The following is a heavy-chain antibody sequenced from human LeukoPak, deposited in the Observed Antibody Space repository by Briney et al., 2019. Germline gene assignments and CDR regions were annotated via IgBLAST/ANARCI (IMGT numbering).Heavy chain of an antibody. V-gene: IGHV1-2*06. CDR1: GYTFTGYY. CDR3: TREQAMAVAGTDY. Sequence: GASVKVSCKASGYTFTGYYMHWVRQAPGQGLEWMGRINPNSGVTNYAQKFQGRVTMTRDTSINTAYMELSRLTSDDTAVYYCTREQAMAVAGTDYWGQGTLVTVSS. J-gene: IGHJ4*02. D-gene: IGHD6-19*01. CDR2: INPNSGVT.